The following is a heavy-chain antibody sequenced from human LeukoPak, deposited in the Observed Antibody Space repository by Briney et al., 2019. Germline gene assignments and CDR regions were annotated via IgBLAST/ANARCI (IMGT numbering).Heavy chain of an antibody. D-gene: IGHD6-13*01. CDR2: ISYDGSNE. CDR1: GFTFSSYG. V-gene: IGHV3-30*18. J-gene: IGHJ4*02. CDR3: AKDYSSNWYYFDY. Sequence: GGSLRLSCAASGFTFSSYGMHWVRQAPGKGLEWVAVISYDGSNEYYADSVKGRFTISRDNSKNTLYLQMNSLRAEDTAVYYCAKDYSSNWYYFDYWGQGTLVTVSS.